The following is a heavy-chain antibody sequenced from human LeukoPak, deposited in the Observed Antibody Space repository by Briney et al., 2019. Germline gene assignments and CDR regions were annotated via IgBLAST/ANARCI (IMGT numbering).Heavy chain of an antibody. V-gene: IGHV4-39*07. CDR2: IYYSGST. CDR3: ARLGYCSGGSCYYYYYMDV. CDR1: GGSFSSYY. D-gene: IGHD2-15*01. Sequence: SETLSLTCAVYGGSFSSYYWGWIRQPPGKGLEWIGSIYYSGSTYYNPSLKSRVTISVDTSKNQFSLKLSSVTAADTAAYYCARLGYCSGGSCYYYYYMDVWGKGTTVTVSS. J-gene: IGHJ6*03.